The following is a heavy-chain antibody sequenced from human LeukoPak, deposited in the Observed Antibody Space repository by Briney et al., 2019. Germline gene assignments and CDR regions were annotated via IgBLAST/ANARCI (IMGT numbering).Heavy chain of an antibody. CDR2: INEDETGK. V-gene: IGHV3-7*01. CDR3: ATDAFSYPNT. J-gene: IGHJ5*02. Sequence: PGGSLRLSCTGSGFSVSNFWVAWARQAPGKGLEWVANINEDETGKYYVDSVKGRFTISRDNAKNSLFLQMNSVRVEDTAVYYCATDAFSYPNTWGQGTQVTVSS. CDR1: GFSVSNFW. D-gene: IGHD3-16*01.